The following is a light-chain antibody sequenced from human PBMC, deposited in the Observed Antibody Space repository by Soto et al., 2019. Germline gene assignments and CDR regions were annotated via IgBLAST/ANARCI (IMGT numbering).Light chain of an antibody. V-gene: IGLV2-14*01. CDR3: SSDTRTSTL. CDR1: SSDVGDFKY. Sequence: QSALTQPASVSGSPGQSLTISCTGISSDVGDFKYVSWYQQHPGNAPKLVIYEVSNRPSGVSIRFSGSKSGNTASLTISGLQAEDEADYYCSSDTRTSTLFGGGTKLTV. J-gene: IGLJ2*01. CDR2: EVS.